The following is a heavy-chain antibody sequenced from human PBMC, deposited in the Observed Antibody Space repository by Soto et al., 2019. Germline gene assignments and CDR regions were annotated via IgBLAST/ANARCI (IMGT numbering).Heavy chain of an antibody. J-gene: IGHJ4*02. CDR2: IYYSGGT. D-gene: IGHD6-19*01. V-gene: IGHV4-59*01. Sequence: SETLSLTCTVSGGSISSYYWSWIRQPPGKGLEWIGYIYYSGGTNYNPSLKSRVTISVDTSKNQFSLKLSSVTAADTAVYYCARRVRGSGWYYFDYWGQGTLVTVSS. CDR3: ARRVRGSGWYYFDY. CDR1: GGSISSYY.